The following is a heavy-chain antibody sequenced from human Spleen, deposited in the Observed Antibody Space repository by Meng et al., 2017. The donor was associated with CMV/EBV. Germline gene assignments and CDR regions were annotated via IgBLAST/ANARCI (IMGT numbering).Heavy chain of an antibody. D-gene: IGHD5-24*01. V-gene: IGHV1-18*04. CDR2: ISIYNAAT. Sequence: ASVKVSCNASGFTYTKHDXTWVRQAPGRGLXWLGWISIYNAATNYAXNFXDRLTVTTDRSTTTIYIELRSLRLDDTAIYFCARGRGNSNFDIWGQGTLVTVSS. CDR3: ARGRGNSNFDI. J-gene: IGHJ4*02. CDR1: GFTYTKHD.